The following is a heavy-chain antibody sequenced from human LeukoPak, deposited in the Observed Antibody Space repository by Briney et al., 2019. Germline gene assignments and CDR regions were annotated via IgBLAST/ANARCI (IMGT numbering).Heavy chain of an antibody. CDR2: TYHSGST. J-gene: IGHJ4*02. CDR3: ASGSYSSGWYPYLDT. CDR1: GXSISDSNYY. D-gene: IGHD6-19*01. Sequence: SETLSLTCTVSGXSISDSNYYWGWIRQPPGKALEWIGTTYHSGSTYYNPSLKSRVTISVDTSKNQFSLKVGSMTATDTSVYYCASGSYSSGWYPYLDTWGQGTLVTVSS. V-gene: IGHV4-39*01.